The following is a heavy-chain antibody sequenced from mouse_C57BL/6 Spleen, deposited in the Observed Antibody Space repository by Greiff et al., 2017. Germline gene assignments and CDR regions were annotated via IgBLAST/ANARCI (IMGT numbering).Heavy chain of an antibody. D-gene: IGHD1-1*01. V-gene: IGHV1-80*01. Sequence: QVQLQQSGAELVKPGASVKISCKASGYAFSSYWMNWVKQRPGKGLEWIGQIYPGDGDTNYNGKFKGKATLTADKSSSTAYMQLSNLTSEDSAVYFCARSRFTTVSFMDYWGQGTSVTVSS. CDR3: ARSRFTTVSFMDY. J-gene: IGHJ4*01. CDR2: IYPGDGDT. CDR1: GYAFSSYW.